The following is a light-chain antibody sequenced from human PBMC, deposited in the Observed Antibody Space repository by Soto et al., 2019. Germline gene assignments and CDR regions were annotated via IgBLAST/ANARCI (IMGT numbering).Light chain of an antibody. J-gene: IGLJ1*01. Sequence: QSVLTQPPSASGAPGQRVTISCSGSSSNIGFATVTWYQHLPGTAPKLLLFSYDQRPSGVPDRFSGSKSGNAASLTISGLQADDEADYFCCSSAPESTYVFGTGTKVTVL. CDR2: SYD. V-gene: IGLV1-44*01. CDR3: CSSAPESTYV. CDR1: SSNIGFAT.